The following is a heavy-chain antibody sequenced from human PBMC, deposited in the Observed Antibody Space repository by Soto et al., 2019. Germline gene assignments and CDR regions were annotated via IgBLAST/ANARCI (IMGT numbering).Heavy chain of an antibody. Sequence: LSLTCTVSGGSISSYYWSWIRQPPGKGLEWIGYIYYSGSTNYDPSLKSRVTISVDTSKNQFSLKLSSVTAADTAVYYCARRGNYYDSSGYLYYYYGMDVWGQGTTVTVSS. V-gene: IGHV4-59*01. CDR2: IYYSGST. J-gene: IGHJ6*02. CDR3: ARRGNYYDSSGYLYYYYGMDV. D-gene: IGHD3-22*01. CDR1: GGSISSYY.